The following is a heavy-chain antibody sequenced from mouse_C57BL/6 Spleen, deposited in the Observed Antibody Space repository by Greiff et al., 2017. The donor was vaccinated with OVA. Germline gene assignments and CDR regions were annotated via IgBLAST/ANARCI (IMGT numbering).Heavy chain of an antibody. V-gene: IGHV1-69*01. J-gene: IGHJ4*01. CDR1: GYTFTSYW. CDR3: ARQRTTVVPYAMDY. CDR2: IDPSDSYT. D-gene: IGHD1-1*01. Sequence: QVQLQQPGAELVMPGASVKLSCKASGYTFTSYWMHWVKQRPGQGLEWIGEIDPSDSYTNYNQKFKGKSTLTVDKSSSTAYMQLSSLTSEDSAVYYGARQRTTVVPYAMDYWGQGTSVTVSS.